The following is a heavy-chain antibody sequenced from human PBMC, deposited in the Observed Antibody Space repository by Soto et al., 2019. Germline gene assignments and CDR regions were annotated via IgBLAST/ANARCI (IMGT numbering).Heavy chain of an antibody. Sequence: GASVKVSCKASGYTFTSYGISWVRQAPGQGLEWMGWISAYNGNTNYAQKLQGRVTMTTDTSTSTAYMELRSLRSDDTAVYYCARDMGPRVDTAMVTRYYYYYGVDVWGQGTTVTVSS. CDR3: ARDMGPRVDTAMVTRYYYYYGVDV. CDR2: ISAYNGNT. CDR1: GYTFTSYG. D-gene: IGHD5-18*01. V-gene: IGHV1-18*01. J-gene: IGHJ6*02.